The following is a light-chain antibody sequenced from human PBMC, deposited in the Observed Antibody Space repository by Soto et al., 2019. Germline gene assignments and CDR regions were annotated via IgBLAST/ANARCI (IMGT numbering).Light chain of an antibody. CDR3: SSFADSNSYV. V-gene: IGLV2-8*01. CDR2: EVS. Sequence: QSALTQPPSASGSPGQSGTISCSGSSSDIGGYTYVSWYQHHPGKAPKLTIYEVSTRPSGVPDRFSGSKSGNTASLTVSGLQAEDEADYYCSSFADSNSYVFGTGTKLTVL. CDR1: SSDIGGYTY. J-gene: IGLJ1*01.